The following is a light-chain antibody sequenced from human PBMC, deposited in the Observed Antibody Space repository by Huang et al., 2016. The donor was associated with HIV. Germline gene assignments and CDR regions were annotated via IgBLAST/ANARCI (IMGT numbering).Light chain of an antibody. J-gene: IGKJ4*01. CDR2: DTS. CDR1: QSVGNS. V-gene: IGKV3-11*01. CDR3: QQRSSGVT. Sequence: IVLTQSPATLSWYPGERVTLSCRASQSVGNSIAWYQQHPGQSPKLLIYDTSPRATGTPVRFSGSGSGTDFTLTISSLESEDFAVYYCQQRSSGVTFGGGTKVRVK.